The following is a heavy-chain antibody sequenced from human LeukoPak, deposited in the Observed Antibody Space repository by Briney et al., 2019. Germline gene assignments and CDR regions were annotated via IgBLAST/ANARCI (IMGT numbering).Heavy chain of an antibody. Sequence: ASVKVSCKASGYTFTSYDINWVRQAPGQGLEWMGWMNANNGNTGYAQKFQGRVTMTRSSSISTAYMELNSLRSEDTAVYYCAREALWFGHAFDIWGQGTMVTVSS. CDR1: GYTFTSYD. J-gene: IGHJ3*02. CDR3: AREALWFGHAFDI. V-gene: IGHV1-8*01. CDR2: MNANNGNT. D-gene: IGHD3-10*01.